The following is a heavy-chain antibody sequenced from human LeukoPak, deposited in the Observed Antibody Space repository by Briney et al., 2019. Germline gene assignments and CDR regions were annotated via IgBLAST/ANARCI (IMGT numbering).Heavy chain of an antibody. CDR2: IYYTGST. V-gene: IGHV4-59*01. J-gene: IGHJ5*02. CDR3: ARGGNYWPQWWFDP. Sequence: GSLRLSCAASGFTFSSYAMSWIRQPPGKGLEWIGYIYYTGSTSYNPSLKSRVTMSLDASKNQFSLELNSVTPADTAVYYCARGGNYWPQWWFDPWGRGTLVSVSS. CDR1: GFTFSSYA. D-gene: IGHD1-26*01.